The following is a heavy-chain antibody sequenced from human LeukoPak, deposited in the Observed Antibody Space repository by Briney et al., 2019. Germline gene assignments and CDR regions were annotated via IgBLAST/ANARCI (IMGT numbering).Heavy chain of an antibody. Sequence: ASVKVSCKASGYTFTSYAMHWVRQAPGQRLGWMGWINAGNGNTKYSQKFQGRVTITRDTSISTACMELSRLRSDDTAVYYCARVWCSSTSCHYGMDVWGQGTTVTVSS. V-gene: IGHV1-3*01. CDR1: GYTFTSYA. D-gene: IGHD2-2*01. J-gene: IGHJ6*02. CDR2: INAGNGNT. CDR3: ARVWCSSTSCHYGMDV.